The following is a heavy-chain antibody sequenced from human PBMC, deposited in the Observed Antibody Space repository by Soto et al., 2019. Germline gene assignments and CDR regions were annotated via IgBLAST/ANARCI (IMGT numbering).Heavy chain of an antibody. D-gene: IGHD3-3*02. CDR3: ARHRGGTTAFSGLYYFDS. V-gene: IGHV5-51*01. J-gene: IGHJ4*02. CDR1: GDTFSNYW. Sequence: GESLKISCKGSGDTFSNYWIAWVRQVPGEGLEWMGIIYPADSNTRYSPSFQGQVTISADNSISTAHLQWSGLRASDTAIYYCARHRGGTTAFSGLYYFDSWGQGTLVTVSS. CDR2: IYPADSNT.